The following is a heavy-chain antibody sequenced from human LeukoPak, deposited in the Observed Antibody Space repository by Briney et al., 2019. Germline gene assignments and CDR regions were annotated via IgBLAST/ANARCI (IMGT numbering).Heavy chain of an antibody. CDR3: AREDYGSGLPLFDP. D-gene: IGHD3-10*01. Sequence: GGSLRLSCAASGFTFSSYAMSWVRQAPGKGLEWVAVIWYDGSNKYYADSVRGRFTISRDNSKNTLYLQMNSLRAEDTAVYYCAREDYGSGLPLFDPWGRGTLVTVSS. CDR2: IWYDGSNK. CDR1: GFTFSSYA. V-gene: IGHV3-33*08. J-gene: IGHJ5*02.